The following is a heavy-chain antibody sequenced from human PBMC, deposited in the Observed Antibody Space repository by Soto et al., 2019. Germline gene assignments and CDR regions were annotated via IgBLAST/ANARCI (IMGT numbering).Heavy chain of an antibody. CDR1: GYTFTSYA. CDR3: AREARLWFGDLVYGTQNPHYYYYMDV. CDR2: INAGNGNT. J-gene: IGHJ6*03. Sequence: ASVKVSCKASGYTFTSYAMHWVRQAPGQRLEWMGWINAGNGNTKYSQKFQGRVTITRDTSASTAYMELSSLRSEDTAVYYCAREARLWFGDLVYGTQNPHYYYYMDVWGKGTTVTVSS. D-gene: IGHD3-10*01. V-gene: IGHV1-3*01.